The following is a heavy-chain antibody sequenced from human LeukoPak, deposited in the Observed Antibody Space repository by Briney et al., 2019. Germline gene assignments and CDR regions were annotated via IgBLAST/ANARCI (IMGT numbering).Heavy chain of an antibody. CDR2: VSGAGDTT. D-gene: IGHD2-2*01. CDR1: GFTFSNYA. V-gene: IGHV3-23*01. Sequence: PGGSLRLSCAGSGFTFSNYAMSWVRQPPGKGLEWVSSVSGAGDTTYYADSVKGRFTISRDNAKNSLYLQMNSLRAEDTAVYYCARDRAGAIVVVPASYYYYGMDVWGQGTTVTVSS. J-gene: IGHJ6*02. CDR3: ARDRAGAIVVVPASYYYYGMDV.